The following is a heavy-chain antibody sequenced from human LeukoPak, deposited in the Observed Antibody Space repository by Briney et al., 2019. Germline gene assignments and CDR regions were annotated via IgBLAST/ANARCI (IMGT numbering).Heavy chain of an antibody. D-gene: IGHD3-22*01. CDR3: AGAPYYYDSGGYSDY. V-gene: IGHV3-11*01. CDR2: ISSSGSTI. Sequence: GGSLRLSCAASGFTFSDYYMSWIRQAPGKGLEWVSYISSSGSTIYYADCVKGRFTISRDNAKNSLYLQMNSLRAEDTAVYYCAGAPYYYDSGGYSDYWGQETLVTVSS. CDR1: GFTFSDYY. J-gene: IGHJ4*02.